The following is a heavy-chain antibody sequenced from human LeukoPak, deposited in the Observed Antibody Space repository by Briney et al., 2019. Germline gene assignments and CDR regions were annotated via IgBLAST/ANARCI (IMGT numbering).Heavy chain of an antibody. CDR3: AREEGYDSLDY. CDR1: GYSISSGDY. Sequence: PSETLSLTCTVSGYSISSGDYWGWIRQPPGKGLEWIGSIYHSGRTYYNPSLKSRVTISVDTSKNQVSLILASVTAADTAVYYCAREEGYDSLDYWGQGTLVTVSS. J-gene: IGHJ4*02. CDR2: IYHSGRT. D-gene: IGHD3-22*01. V-gene: IGHV4-38-2*02.